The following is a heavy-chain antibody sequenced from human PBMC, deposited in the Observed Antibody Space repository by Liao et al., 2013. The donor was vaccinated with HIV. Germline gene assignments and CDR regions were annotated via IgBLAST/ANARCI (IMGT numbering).Heavy chain of an antibody. Sequence: QVQLQESGPGLVKPSQTLSLTCTVSGGSISSGSYYWSWIRQTPGKEPEWIGHIYHSGTTNYSPSLQSRVTMSVDTSKNQLSLKLRSVTAADTAIYYCARMNEVVIAASAFEFWGQGTRVTVSS. V-gene: IGHV4-61*01. CDR1: GGSISSGSYY. J-gene: IGHJ4*02. CDR2: IYHSGTT. CDR3: ARMNEVVIAASAFEF. D-gene: IGHD2-15*01.